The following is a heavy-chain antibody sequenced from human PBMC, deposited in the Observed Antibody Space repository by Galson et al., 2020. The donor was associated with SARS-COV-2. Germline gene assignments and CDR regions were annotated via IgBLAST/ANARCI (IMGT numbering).Heavy chain of an antibody. Sequence: PSETLSLTCTVSGGSISSGGYYWSWIRQHPGKGLEWIGYIYYSGSTYYNPSLKSRVTISVDTSKNQFSLKLSSVTAADTAVYYCARMGPNRVLSGYYPTLLATFDYWGQGTLVTVSS. CDR3: ARMGPNRVLSGYYPTLLATFDY. CDR2: IYYSGST. J-gene: IGHJ4*02. D-gene: IGHD3-22*01. CDR1: GGSISSGGYY. V-gene: IGHV4-31*03.